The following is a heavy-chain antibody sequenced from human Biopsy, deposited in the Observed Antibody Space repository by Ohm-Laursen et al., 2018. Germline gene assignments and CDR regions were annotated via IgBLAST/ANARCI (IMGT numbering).Heavy chain of an antibody. CDR3: TLEGAGFDN. CDR2: IRSKAKSYAT. Sequence: SLRLSCAASGFTFSASAVHWVRQASGKGLEWVGRIRSKAKSYATAYAASVTDRFTISRDDSKNTTYLQMNSLKTEDTAVYYCTLEGAGFDNWGQGTLVTVSS. CDR1: GFTFSASA. V-gene: IGHV3-73*01. D-gene: IGHD3-10*01. J-gene: IGHJ4*02.